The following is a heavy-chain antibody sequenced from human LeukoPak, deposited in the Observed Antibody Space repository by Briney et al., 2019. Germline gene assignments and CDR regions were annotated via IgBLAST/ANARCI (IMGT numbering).Heavy chain of an antibody. Sequence: SETLSLTCTVSGGSISSSSYYWGWIRQPPGKGLEWIGSIYYSGRTYYNPSLKSRVTISVDTSKNQFSLKLSSVTAADTAVYYCARLAVAGTNDYWGQGTLVTVSS. CDR2: IYYSGRT. CDR1: GGSISSSSYY. D-gene: IGHD6-19*01. CDR3: ARLAVAGTNDY. V-gene: IGHV4-39*01. J-gene: IGHJ4*02.